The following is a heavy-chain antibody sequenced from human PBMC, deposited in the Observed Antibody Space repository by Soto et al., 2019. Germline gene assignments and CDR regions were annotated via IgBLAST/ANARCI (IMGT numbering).Heavy chain of an antibody. J-gene: IGHJ6*02. CDR3: ARDRQFDYGDYTAYGMDV. Sequence: SETLSLTCTVSGGSISSGGYYWSWIRQHPGKGLEWIGYIYYSGSTYYNPSLKSRVTISVDTSKNQFSLKLSSVTAADTAVYYCARDRQFDYGDYTAYGMDVWGQGTTVTVSS. V-gene: IGHV4-31*03. CDR1: GGSISSGGYY. D-gene: IGHD4-17*01. CDR2: IYYSGST.